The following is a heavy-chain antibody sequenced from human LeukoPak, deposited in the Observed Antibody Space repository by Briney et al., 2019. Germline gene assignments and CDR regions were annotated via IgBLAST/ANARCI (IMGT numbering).Heavy chain of an antibody. J-gene: IGHJ6*02. CDR1: GYIFSSYG. CDR3: ARDRRVGAKRIYYHHGMDV. V-gene: IGHV1-18*01. D-gene: IGHD1-26*01. Sequence: ASVKVSCKASGYIFSSYGINWVRQAPGQGLEWMGWISPYNVRTNFVQKFQGRVTMTTDTSTRTAYMELRSLRSDDTAVYYYARDRRVGAKRIYYHHGMDVWGQGTTVTVSS. CDR2: ISPYNVRT.